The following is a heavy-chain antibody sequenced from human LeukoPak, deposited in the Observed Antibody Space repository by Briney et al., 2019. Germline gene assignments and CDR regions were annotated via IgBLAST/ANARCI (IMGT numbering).Heavy chain of an antibody. CDR2: ISSSSSYI. CDR3: ARHLSGVTGYTYGRGIDY. J-gene: IGHJ4*02. Sequence: GGSLRLSCAASGFTFSTYAMHWVRQAPGKGLEWVSSISSSSSYIYYADSVKGRFTISRDNAKNSLYLQMNSLRAEDTAVYYCARHLSGVTGYTYGRGIDYWGQGTLVTVSS. CDR1: GFTFSTYA. V-gene: IGHV3-21*01. D-gene: IGHD5-18*01.